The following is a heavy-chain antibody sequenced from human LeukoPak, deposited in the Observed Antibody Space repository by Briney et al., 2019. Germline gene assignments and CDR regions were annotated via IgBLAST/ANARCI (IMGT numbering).Heavy chain of an antibody. Sequence: GGSLRLSCAASGFTFSDYYMSWIRQAPGKGLEWVSAISGSGGSTYYADSVKGRFTISRDNSKNTLYLQMNSLRAEDTAVYYCAKAYYYDSSGYYFDYWGQGTLVTVSS. CDR2: ISGSGGST. J-gene: IGHJ4*02. CDR3: AKAYYYDSSGYYFDY. V-gene: IGHV3-23*01. D-gene: IGHD3-22*01. CDR1: GFTFSDYY.